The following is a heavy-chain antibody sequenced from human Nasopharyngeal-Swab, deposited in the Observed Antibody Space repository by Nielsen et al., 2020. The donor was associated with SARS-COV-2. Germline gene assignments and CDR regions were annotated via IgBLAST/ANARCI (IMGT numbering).Heavy chain of an antibody. V-gene: IGHV3-49*04. CDR1: GFTFGDHG. CDR3: TRESCSGGNCYWGDYFDY. CDR2: TRRNDFGGTT. D-gene: IGHD2-15*01. Sequence: GESLKISCAASGFTFGDHGMSWVRQAPGKGLEWLGFTRRNDFGGTTEYAASVKGRVTISRDDSKSIAYLEINSLKTEDTAVYHCTRESCSGGNCYWGDYFDYWGQGTLVTVSS. J-gene: IGHJ4*02.